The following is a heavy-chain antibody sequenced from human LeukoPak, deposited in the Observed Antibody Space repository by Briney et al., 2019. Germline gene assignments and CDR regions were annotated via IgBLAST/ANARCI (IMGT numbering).Heavy chain of an antibody. CDR1: GFTFGDYA. CDR3: TRVVWDFWSGYNDY. J-gene: IGHJ4*02. CDR2: IRSKAYGGTT. D-gene: IGHD3-3*01. V-gene: IGHV3-49*04. Sequence: PGGSLRLSCTASGFTFGDYAMSWVRQAPGKGLEWVGFIRSKAYGGTTEYAASVKGRFTISRDDSKSIAYLQMNSLKTEDTAVYYCTRVVWDFWSGYNDYWGQGTLVTVSS.